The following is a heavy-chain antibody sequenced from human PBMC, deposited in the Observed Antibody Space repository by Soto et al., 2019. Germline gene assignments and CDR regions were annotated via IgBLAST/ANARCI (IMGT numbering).Heavy chain of an antibody. D-gene: IGHD2-15*01. V-gene: IGHV1-2*04. CDR3: ARYSSTDAFDI. Sequence: GASVKVSCKASGYTFAGYYMHWVRQAPGQGLEWMGWINPNSGGTNYAQKFQGWVTMTRDTSISTAYMELSRLRSDDTAVYYCARYSSTDAFDIWGQGTMVTVSS. CDR1: GYTFAGYY. J-gene: IGHJ3*02. CDR2: INPNSGGT.